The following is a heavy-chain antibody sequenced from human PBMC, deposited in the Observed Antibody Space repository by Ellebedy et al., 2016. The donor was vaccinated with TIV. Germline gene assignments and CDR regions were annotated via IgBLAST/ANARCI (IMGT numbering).Heavy chain of an antibody. J-gene: IGHJ5*02. CDR1: GYTFTSYA. CDR3: ARGGKYQLLFLRGGFDP. V-gene: IGHV1-3*01. D-gene: IGHD2-2*01. CDR2: INAGNGNT. Sequence: ASVKVSXKASGYTFTSYAMHWVRQAPGQRLEWMGWINAGNGNTKYSQKFQGRVTITRDTSASTAYMELSSLRSEDTAVYYCARGGKYQLLFLRGGFDPWGQGTLVTVSS.